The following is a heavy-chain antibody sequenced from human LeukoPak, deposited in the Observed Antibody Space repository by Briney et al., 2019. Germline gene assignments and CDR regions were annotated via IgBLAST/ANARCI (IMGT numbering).Heavy chain of an antibody. CDR1: GFIFSSYG. CDR3: AREVSGDPWYNWFDP. V-gene: IGHV3-33*01. CDR2: IWYDGSKE. Sequence: GRSLRLSCATSGFIFSSYGMHWVRQAPGKGLEWVALIWYDGSKEYYEDSAKGRFTISRDNSQNTLYLQMNSLRAGDTAVYYCAREVSGDPWYNWFDPWGQGTLVTVSS. D-gene: IGHD4-17*01. J-gene: IGHJ5*02.